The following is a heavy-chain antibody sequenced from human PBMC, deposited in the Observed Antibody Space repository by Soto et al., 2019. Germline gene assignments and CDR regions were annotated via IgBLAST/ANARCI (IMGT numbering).Heavy chain of an antibody. CDR1: GFIVSTNH. CDR2: IISGGDT. J-gene: IGHJ4*02. D-gene: IGHD3-22*01. V-gene: IGHV3-66*01. CDR3: AKGIVEGVSDADY. Sequence: EVQLVESGGGLVQPGGSLRLSCAASGFIVSTNHVNWVRQAPGEGLEWVSVIISGGDTFYADSVKGRFTISRDNSKNTVYLQMNSLRAEDTAMYYCAKGIVEGVSDADYWGQGTLVTVSS.